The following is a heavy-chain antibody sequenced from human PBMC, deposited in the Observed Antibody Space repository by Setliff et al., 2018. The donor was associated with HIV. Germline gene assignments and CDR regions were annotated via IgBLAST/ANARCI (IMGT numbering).Heavy chain of an antibody. J-gene: IGHJ4*01. D-gene: IGHD4-17*01. CDR3: AALTTGYYFDY. Sequence: SETLSLTCHVSDGSISNGGYYWSWIRQHPGTGLEWIAYIYFSGSTYHNPSLKSRVTVSLDMSKNQFSLRLSSVTAADTAVYYCAALTTGYYFDYWGQGTLVTVSS. V-gene: IGHV4-31*03. CDR1: DGSISNGGYY. CDR2: IYFSGST.